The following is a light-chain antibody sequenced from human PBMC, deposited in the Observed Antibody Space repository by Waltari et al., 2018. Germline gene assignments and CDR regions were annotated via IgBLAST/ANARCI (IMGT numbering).Light chain of an antibody. CDR2: DVS. J-gene: IGKJ1*01. Sequence: ELVLTQSPATLYLSPGERATLSCRASQSVGNFLAWYRQKPGQPPRLVIYDVSHRATHTPARFSGSGSGTDFTLTVNRLEPEDFAVYYCQQYSSSPWTFGQGTKLE. V-gene: IGKV3-11*01. CDR3: QQYSSSPWT. CDR1: QSVGNF.